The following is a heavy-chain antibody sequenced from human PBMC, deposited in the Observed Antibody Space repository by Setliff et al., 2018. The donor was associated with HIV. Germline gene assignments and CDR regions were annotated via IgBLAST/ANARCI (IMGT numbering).Heavy chain of an antibody. CDR1: GFTFSTYG. D-gene: IGHD3-22*01. CDR2: IEHDGSKK. V-gene: IGHV3-30*02. J-gene: IGHJ4*02. Sequence: LRLSCAVSGFTFSTYGMHWVRQAPGKGLEWVTFIEHDGSKKFYADSVKGRFTISRDNSKNTLYLQMNSLRVEDTAVYYCAKDGKYYFDSSGYYSDYWGQGTLVTVSS. CDR3: AKDGKYYFDSSGYYSDY.